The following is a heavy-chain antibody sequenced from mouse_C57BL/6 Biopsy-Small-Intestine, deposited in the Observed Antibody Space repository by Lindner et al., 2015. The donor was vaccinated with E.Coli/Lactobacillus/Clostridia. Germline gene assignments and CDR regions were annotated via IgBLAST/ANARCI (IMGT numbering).Heavy chain of an antibody. CDR1: GYTFTSYG. CDR2: IYPRSGNA. Sequence: VQLQESGAELARPGTSVKLSCKASGYTFTSYGVNWVKQRTGQGLEWLGEIYPRSGNAYYNEKFKGKATMTADKSSSTAYMELRSLTSEDSAVYYCAREGTYYSNYVGFAYWGQGTLVTVSA. J-gene: IGHJ3*01. CDR3: AREGTYYSNYVGFAY. V-gene: IGHV1-81*01. D-gene: IGHD2-5*01.